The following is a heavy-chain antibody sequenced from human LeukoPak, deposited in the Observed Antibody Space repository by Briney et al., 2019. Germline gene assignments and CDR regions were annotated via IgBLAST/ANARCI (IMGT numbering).Heavy chain of an antibody. CDR3: ARDRGIVAAAGTIKVYFQH. CDR1: GGTFSSYA. J-gene: IGHJ1*01. Sequence: GSSVKVSCKASGGTFSSYAISWVRQAPGQGLEWMGGIIPIFGTANYAQKFQGRVTITADESTSTAYMELSSLRSEDTAVYYCARDRGIVAAAGTIKVYFQHWGQGTLVTVSS. CDR2: IIPIFGTA. V-gene: IGHV1-69*13. D-gene: IGHD6-13*01.